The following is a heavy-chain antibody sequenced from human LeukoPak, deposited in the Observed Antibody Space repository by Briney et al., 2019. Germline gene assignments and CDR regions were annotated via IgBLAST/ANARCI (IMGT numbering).Heavy chain of an antibody. CDR3: ARGALGFDY. J-gene: IGHJ4*02. CDR2: IGKGGDT. CDR1: GLIFSSYD. V-gene: IGHV3-13*04. Sequence: PGGSLRLSCAASGLIFSSYDMHWVRQATGKGLEWVSGIGKGGDTYYASSVKGRFTISRENAKSSLYLQMNSLRAGDTAVYYCARGALGFDYWGQGTLVTVSS.